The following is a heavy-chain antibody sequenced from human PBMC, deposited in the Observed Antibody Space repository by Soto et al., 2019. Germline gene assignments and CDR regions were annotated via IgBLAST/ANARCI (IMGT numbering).Heavy chain of an antibody. J-gene: IGHJ5*02. CDR2: ISGGGDNT. CDR3: AKDLRGSLVFMLFDP. V-gene: IGHV3-23*01. Sequence: GGSLRLSCAASGFTLSSYVMTWVRQAPGKGLEWVSSISGGGDNTYYADSVKGRFTISRDNSKSTVFLQINSPRDEDTAVYYCAKDLRGSLVFMLFDPWGQGTLATVS. D-gene: IGHD2-8*01. CDR1: GFTLSSYV.